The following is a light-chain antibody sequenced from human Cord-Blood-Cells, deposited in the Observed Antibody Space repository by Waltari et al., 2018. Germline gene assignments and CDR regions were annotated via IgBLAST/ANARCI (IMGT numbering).Light chain of an antibody. J-gene: IGLJ3*02. V-gene: IGLV2-8*01. CDR3: SSYAGSNKV. CDR1: SSDVGGYNY. CDR2: EVS. Sequence: QSALTQPPSASGSPGQSVTISCTGTSSDVGGYNYVSWYQQHPGKAPKLMIYEVSKRPSGVPDRFSGSKSGNPASLTVSGLQAEDEADYYCSSYAGSNKVFGGGTKLTVI.